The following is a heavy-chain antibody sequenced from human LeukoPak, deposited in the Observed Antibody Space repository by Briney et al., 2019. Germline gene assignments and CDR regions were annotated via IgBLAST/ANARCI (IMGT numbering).Heavy chain of an antibody. CDR3: ARVRYYYDSSGYWGFNY. J-gene: IGHJ4*02. D-gene: IGHD3-22*01. V-gene: IGHV3-7*01. CDR1: AFTFSSYW. Sequence: PGRSLRLSCAAAAFTFSSYWMSWVSQAPRKWRGWVANIKQEGSEKYYVDSVKGSFTISRDNAKSSLYLQMNSLRAEDTAVYSCARVRYYYDSSGYWGFNYWGQGTLVTVSS. CDR2: IKQEGSEK.